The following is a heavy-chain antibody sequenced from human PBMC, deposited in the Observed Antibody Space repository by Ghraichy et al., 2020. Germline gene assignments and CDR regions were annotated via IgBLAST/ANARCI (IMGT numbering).Heavy chain of an antibody. D-gene: IGHD5-24*01. J-gene: IGHJ3*02. Sequence: GESLHISCAASGFNFSGSAIHWVRQASGEGLEWVGRIRTTTNNYATSSAASVKDRFTLSRDASKNTADLQMCSLKTEATAVYYCTTNRSDGYNVEASDIWGQGIMVTVSS. CDR2: IRTTTNNYAT. CDR3: TTNRSDGYNVEASDI. CDR1: GFNFSGSA. V-gene: IGHV3-73*01.